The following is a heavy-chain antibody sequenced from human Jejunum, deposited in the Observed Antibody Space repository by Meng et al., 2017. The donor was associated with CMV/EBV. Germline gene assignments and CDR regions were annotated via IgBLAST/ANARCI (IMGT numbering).Heavy chain of an antibody. CDR1: GDSIRSHS. CDR3: ARGLGHASNNSHDY. D-gene: IGHD1-1*01. V-gene: IGHV4-59*11. J-gene: IGHJ4*02. Sequence: VSGDSIRSHSWSWIRQPPGKGLEWMGYVYSSGSATYSPSLKSRVTISVDMSKNQVSLNLRAVTAADTAMYFCARGLGHASNNSHDYWGQGTLVTVSS. CDR2: VYSSGSA.